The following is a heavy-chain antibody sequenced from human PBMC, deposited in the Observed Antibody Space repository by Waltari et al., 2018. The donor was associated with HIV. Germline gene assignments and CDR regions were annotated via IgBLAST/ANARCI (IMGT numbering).Heavy chain of an antibody. V-gene: IGHV2-5*01. D-gene: IGHD3-3*01. J-gene: IGHJ5*02. CDR3: AHSGQITLFGVVIRNPNWFDP. CDR2: IYWNDDK. CDR1: GFSPSTSGAG. Sequence: QITLKESGPTLVKPTQTLTLTCTFPGFSPSTSGAGVGRIRHPPGTALEWLALIYWNDDKRYSPSLKSRLTITKDTSKNQVVLTMTNMDPVDTATYYCAHSGQITLFGVVIRNPNWFDPWGQGAQVTVSS.